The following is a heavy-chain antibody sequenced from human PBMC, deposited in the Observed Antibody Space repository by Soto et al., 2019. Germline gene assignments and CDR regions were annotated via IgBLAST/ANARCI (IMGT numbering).Heavy chain of an antibody. CDR2: IYYSGST. J-gene: IGHJ4*02. Sequence: SETLSLTCTVSGGSISSYYWSWIRQPPGKGLEWIGSIYYSGSTNYNPSLKSPVTISVDTSKNQFSLKVRSVTAADTAVYCCARMTWGPAAGTRNFDHWGQGTLVTVSS. V-gene: IGHV4-59*01. D-gene: IGHD6-13*01. CDR1: GGSISSYY. CDR3: ARMTWGPAAGTRNFDH.